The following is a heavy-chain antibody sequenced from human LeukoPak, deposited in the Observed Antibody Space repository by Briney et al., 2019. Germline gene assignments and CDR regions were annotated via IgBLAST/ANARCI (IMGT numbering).Heavy chain of an antibody. CDR2: IYTSGSN. Sequence: AETLSLTCTVSGGSISSYYWSWIRQPAGKGLEWIGRIYTSGSNNYNPSLKSRVTMSVDTSKNQFSLKLSSVTAADTAVYYCARDKIITIGLPPEHYYYYYGMDVWGQGTTVTVSS. J-gene: IGHJ6*02. CDR3: ARDKIITIGLPPEHYYYYYGMDV. D-gene: IGHD3-3*01. V-gene: IGHV4-4*07. CDR1: GGSISSYY.